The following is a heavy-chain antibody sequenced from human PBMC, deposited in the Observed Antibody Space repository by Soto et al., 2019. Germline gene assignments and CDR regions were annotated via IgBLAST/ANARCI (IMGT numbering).Heavy chain of an antibody. D-gene: IGHD5-12*01. J-gene: IGHJ5*02. CDR3: ARCAHKSGFNWFDP. Sequence: SETLSLTCTVSGASLNSDYWSWIRQSPGKGLEWIGYIYHMGGTDYNPSLKSRVTISIDKSKNQFSLNLRSVTVADTAVYFCARCAHKSGFNWFDPWGQGTQVTVSS. CDR1: GASLNSDY. V-gene: IGHV4-59*03. CDR2: IYHMGGT.